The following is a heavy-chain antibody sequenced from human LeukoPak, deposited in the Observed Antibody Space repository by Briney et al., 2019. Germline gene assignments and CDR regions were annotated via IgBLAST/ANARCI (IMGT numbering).Heavy chain of an antibody. V-gene: IGHV5-51*01. Sequence: GESLKISCKGSGYTFDTYWIGWVRQMPGKGLEWMGIIYPGDSDTRYSPSFQGQVTISADKSIRSAFLQWSSLKASDTAMYYCAISVVPAAYDAFDIWGQGTMVTVSS. D-gene: IGHD2-2*01. CDR1: GYTFDTYW. J-gene: IGHJ3*02. CDR3: AISVVPAAYDAFDI. CDR2: IYPGDSDT.